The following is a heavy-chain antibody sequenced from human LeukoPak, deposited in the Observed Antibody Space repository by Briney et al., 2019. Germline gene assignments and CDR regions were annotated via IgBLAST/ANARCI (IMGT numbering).Heavy chain of an antibody. D-gene: IGHD2-8*01. CDR3: ARSLMVYAQFDY. V-gene: IGHV4-59*01. Sequence: SETLSLTCTVSGGSISSYYWSWIRQPAGKGLEWIGYIYYSGSTNYNPSLKSRVTISADTSKNQFSLKLSSVTAADTAVYYCARSLMVYAQFDYWGQGTLVTVSS. CDR1: GGSISSYY. J-gene: IGHJ4*02. CDR2: IYYSGST.